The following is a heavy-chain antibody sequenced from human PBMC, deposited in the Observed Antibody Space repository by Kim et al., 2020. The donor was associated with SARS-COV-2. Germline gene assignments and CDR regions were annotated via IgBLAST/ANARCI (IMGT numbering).Heavy chain of an antibody. CDR3: ARVGVTKIVVEGPIPNAFDI. CDR2: ISSSCSYT. CDR1: GFTFSDYY. Sequence: GGSLRLSCAASGFTFSDYYMSWIRQAPGKGLEWVSYISSSCSYTNYADSVKGRFTISRDNAKNSLYLQMNSLRAEDTAVYYCARVGVTKIVVEGPIPNAFDIWGQETMVTVSS. V-gene: IGHV3-11*06. D-gene: IGHD3-22*01. J-gene: IGHJ3*02.